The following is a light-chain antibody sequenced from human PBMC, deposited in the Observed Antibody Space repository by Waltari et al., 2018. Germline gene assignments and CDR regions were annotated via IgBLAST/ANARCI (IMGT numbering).Light chain of an antibody. J-gene: IGLJ3*02. CDR2: DVN. CDR3: KSFTSRSTWV. Sequence: QSALTQPASVSGSPGQSFTISCPAPSSAVGAYDSVSWYQKHPGKAPKLMIYDVNNRPAGVSKRVSGSKSGETASRTISGLQAEDEADYDCKSFTSRSTWVFGGGTKLTVL. CDR1: SSAVGAYDS. V-gene: IGLV2-14*01.